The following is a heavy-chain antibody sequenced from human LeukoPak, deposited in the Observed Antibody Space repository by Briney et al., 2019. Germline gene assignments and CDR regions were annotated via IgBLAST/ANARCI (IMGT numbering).Heavy chain of an antibody. Sequence: GGSLRLSCAASGFTFSSYAMHWVRQAPGKGLEWVAVISYDGSNKYYADSVKGRFTISRDNSKNTLYLQMNSLRAEDTAVYYCARVSTLGSDAFDIWGQGTMVTVSS. CDR3: ARVSTLGSDAFDI. CDR2: ISYDGSNK. V-gene: IGHV3-30-3*01. D-gene: IGHD7-27*01. CDR1: GFTFSSYA. J-gene: IGHJ3*02.